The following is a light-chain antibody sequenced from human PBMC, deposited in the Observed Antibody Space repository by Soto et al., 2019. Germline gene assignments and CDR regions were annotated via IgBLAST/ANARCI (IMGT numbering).Light chain of an antibody. J-gene: IGKJ1*01. CDR3: LQCDLFPWK. V-gene: IGKV3-20*01. Sequence: EIVLTQSPGSLSLSPGEGATLSCRASQNINYRYLAWCQQKPGQAPRLLGYSVSTRATGIPDRCSGDGSGTDVSRTISRLEPEDSAVYFCLQCDLFPWKFGQGTRVEMK. CDR2: SVS. CDR1: QNINYRY.